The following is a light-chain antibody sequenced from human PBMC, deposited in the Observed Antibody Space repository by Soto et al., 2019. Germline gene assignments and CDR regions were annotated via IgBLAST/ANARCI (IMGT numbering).Light chain of an antibody. CDR3: QQSYSTPRA. V-gene: IGKV1-39*01. J-gene: IGKJ1*01. Sequence: DIQMTQSPSTISTSVGDRVTNTCRASQSISSYLNWFQQKPGKAPKLLIYAASSLQSGVLSRFSGSGSGTDFSLTISSLQPEDFATYYCQQSYSTPRAFGQGTKVDIK. CDR2: AAS. CDR1: QSISSY.